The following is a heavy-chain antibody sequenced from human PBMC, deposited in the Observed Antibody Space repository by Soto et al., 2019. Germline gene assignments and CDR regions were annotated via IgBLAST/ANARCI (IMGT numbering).Heavy chain of an antibody. CDR1: GFTFSSYA. CDR3: AKGATHPNYYDFWSGITPSDY. J-gene: IGHJ4*02. Sequence: GGSLRLSCAASGFTFSSYAMSWVRQAPGKGLEWVSAISGSGGSTYYADSVKGRFTISRDNSKNTLYLQMNSLRAEDTAVYYCAKGATHPNYYDFWSGITPSDYWGQGTLVTVSS. CDR2: ISGSGGST. D-gene: IGHD3-3*01. V-gene: IGHV3-23*01.